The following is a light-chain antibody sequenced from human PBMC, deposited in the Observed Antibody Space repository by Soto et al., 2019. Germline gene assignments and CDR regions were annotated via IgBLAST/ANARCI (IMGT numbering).Light chain of an antibody. CDR3: QSYDNSLIGSV. J-gene: IGLJ3*02. CDR1: SSNIGAGYD. CDR2: NSS. Sequence: QSVLTQPPSVSGAPGQRVTISCTGSSSNIGAGYDVHWYRQLPGRAPKLLIYNSSSRPSGVPDRFSGSKSGTSASLAITGLQADDEADYFCQSYDNSLIGSVFGGGTKLTVL. V-gene: IGLV1-40*01.